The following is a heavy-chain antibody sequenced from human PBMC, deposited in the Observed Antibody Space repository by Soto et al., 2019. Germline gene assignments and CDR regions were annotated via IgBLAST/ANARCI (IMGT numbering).Heavy chain of an antibody. V-gene: IGHV3-33*01. CDR3: ARDRVAYYDILTGSWDY. D-gene: IGHD3-9*01. J-gene: IGHJ4*02. CDR2: IWYDGSNK. CDR1: GFTFSSYG. Sequence: QVQLVESGGGVVQPGRSLRLSCAASGFTFSSYGMHWVRQAPGKGLEWVAVIWYDGSNKYYADSVKGRFTISRDNSKNTLYLQMNSLRAEDTAAYYCARDRVAYYDILTGSWDYWGQGTLVTVSS.